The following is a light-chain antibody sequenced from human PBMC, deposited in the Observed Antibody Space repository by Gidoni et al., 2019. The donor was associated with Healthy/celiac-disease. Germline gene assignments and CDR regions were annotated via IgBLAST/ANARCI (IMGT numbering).Light chain of an antibody. CDR1: QSPLHSNGYNH. Sequence: EIVMNQSLHSLPVTPGEPASISRRSSQSPLHSNGYNHLYLSVQKQGQSPQLLIYLGSNRASGVPDRFSGGGAGTDFTLKINRVESEVGGVYYCMQAQQTPPVTFGQGTRLEIK. V-gene: IGKV2-28*01. CDR3: MQAQQTPPVT. J-gene: IGKJ5*01. CDR2: LGS.